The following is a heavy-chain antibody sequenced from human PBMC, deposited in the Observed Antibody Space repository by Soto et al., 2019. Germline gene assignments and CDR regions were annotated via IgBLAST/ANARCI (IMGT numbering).Heavy chain of an antibody. V-gene: IGHV3-23*01. CDR1: GFTFSSYA. CDR3: AKARGWPYYFDY. D-gene: IGHD6-19*01. Sequence: GGSLRLSCAASGFTFSSYAMSWVRQAPGKGLEWVSAISGSGGSTYYADSVKGRFTISRDNSKSTLYLQMNSLRAEDTAVYYCAKARGWPYYFDYWRQGTLVTVSS. J-gene: IGHJ4*02. CDR2: ISGSGGST.